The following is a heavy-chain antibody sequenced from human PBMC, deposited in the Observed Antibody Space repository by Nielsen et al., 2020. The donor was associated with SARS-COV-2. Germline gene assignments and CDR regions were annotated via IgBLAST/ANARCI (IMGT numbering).Heavy chain of an antibody. CDR1: GFTFSSYW. CDR3: ARAVRGARIDY. J-gene: IGHJ4*02. Sequence: GGSLRLSCAASGFTFSSYWMHWVRQAPGKGLVWVSRINSDGSSTSYADSVKGRFTISRDNAKNTLYLQMNSLRAEDTAVYYCARAVRGARIDYWGQGTLVTVSS. V-gene: IGHV3-74*01. D-gene: IGHD3-10*01. CDR2: INSDGSST.